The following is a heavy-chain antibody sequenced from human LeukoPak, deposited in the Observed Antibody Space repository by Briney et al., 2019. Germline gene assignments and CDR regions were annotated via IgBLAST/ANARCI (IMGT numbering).Heavy chain of an antibody. Sequence: ASVKVSCKASGGTFSSYIISWVRQAPGQGLEWMGRIIPILGIANYAQKFQSRVTITADKSTSTAYMGLSSLRSEDTAMYYCARGRELVATIVYYFDYWGQGTLVTVSS. CDR2: IIPILGIA. CDR3: ARGRELVATIVYYFDY. V-gene: IGHV1-69*02. J-gene: IGHJ4*02. CDR1: GGTFSSYI. D-gene: IGHD5-12*01.